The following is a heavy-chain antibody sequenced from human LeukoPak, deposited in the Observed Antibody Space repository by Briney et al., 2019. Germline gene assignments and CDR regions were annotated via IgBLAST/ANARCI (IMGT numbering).Heavy chain of an antibody. D-gene: IGHD5-12*01. CDR2: ISYDGSNK. V-gene: IGHV3-30-3*01. J-gene: IGHJ4*02. CDR3: ARNENSGWGYFDY. CDR1: GFTFSSYA. Sequence: GGSLRLSCAASGFTFSSYAMHWVRQAPGKGLEWVAVISYDGSNKHYADSVKGRFTISRDNSKDTLYLQMNSLRAEDTAVYYCARNENSGWGYFDYWGQGTLVTVSS.